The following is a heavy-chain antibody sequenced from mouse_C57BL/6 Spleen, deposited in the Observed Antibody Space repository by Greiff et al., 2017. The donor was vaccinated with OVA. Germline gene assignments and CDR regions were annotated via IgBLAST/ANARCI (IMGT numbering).Heavy chain of an antibody. CDR2: IDPNSGGT. D-gene: IGHD1-1*01. CDR1: GYTFTSYW. V-gene: IGHV1-72*01. Sequence: VQLQQSGAELVKPGASVKLSCKASGYTFTSYWMHWVKQRPGRGLEWIGRIDPNSGGTKYNEKFKSKATLTVDKSSSTAYMQLSSLTSEDSAVYYCARSPSGGVTTVVEGYYFDYWGQVTTLTVSS. J-gene: IGHJ2*01. CDR3: ARSPSGGVTTVVEGYYFDY.